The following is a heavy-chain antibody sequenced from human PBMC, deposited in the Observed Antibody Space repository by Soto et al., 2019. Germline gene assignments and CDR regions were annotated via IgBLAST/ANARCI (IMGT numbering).Heavy chain of an antibody. Sequence: QVQLVQSGAEIKKPGASVRVSCNASGYTFTTYNINWVRQATGQGLEWMGWMNPNSGTTGYAQKFQDRITLTRDTSRTTAYMELSSLRSDDTSVYFCVRYGVAATYWGQGTLVTVSS. CDR1: GYTFTTYN. D-gene: IGHD2-21*02. J-gene: IGHJ4*02. CDR2: MNPNSGTT. CDR3: VRYGVAATY. V-gene: IGHV1-8*01.